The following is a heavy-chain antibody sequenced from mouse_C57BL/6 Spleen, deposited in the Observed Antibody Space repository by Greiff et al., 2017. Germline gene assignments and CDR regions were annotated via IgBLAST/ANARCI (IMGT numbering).Heavy chain of an antibody. CDR2: IDPSDSYT. J-gene: IGHJ2*01. V-gene: IGHV1-69*01. CDR3: ARDSHYYGSSYTLDY. CDR1: GYTFTSYW. D-gene: IGHD1-1*01. Sequence: QVQLQQSGAELVMPGASVKLSCKASGYTFTSYWMHWVKQRPGQGLEWIGEIDPSDSYTNYNQKFKGKSTLTVDKSSSTAYMQLSSLTSEDSAVYYCARDSHYYGSSYTLDYWGQGTTLTVSS.